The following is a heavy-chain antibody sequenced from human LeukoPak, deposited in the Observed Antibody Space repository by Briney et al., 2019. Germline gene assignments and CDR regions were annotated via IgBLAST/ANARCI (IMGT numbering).Heavy chain of an antibody. V-gene: IGHV1-18*01. Sequence: ASVKVSCKASGYSFTSYGISWVRQAPGQGLEWMGWISAYNGNTNYAQKLQGRVTMTTDTSTSTAYMELSSLRSDDTAVYYCARAGGPLRLYSSGWTPPSEYFQHWGQGTLVTVSS. J-gene: IGHJ1*01. CDR1: GYSFTSYG. D-gene: IGHD6-19*01. CDR3: ARAGGPLRLYSSGWTPPSEYFQH. CDR2: ISAYNGNT.